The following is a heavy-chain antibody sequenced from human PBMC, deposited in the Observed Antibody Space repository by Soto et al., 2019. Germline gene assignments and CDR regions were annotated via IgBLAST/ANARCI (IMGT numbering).Heavy chain of an antibody. CDR3: ARSSVRGWSY. V-gene: IGHV4-34*01. Sequence: NPSETLSLTCAVYGGSFSGYYWTWIRQPPGKGLEWIGEITHSGSTNYNPSLKSRVTISVDTSKNQFSLNLSSVTAADTAVYYCARSSVRGWSYWGQGTLVTVSS. CDR1: GGSFSGYY. J-gene: IGHJ4*02. CDR2: ITHSGST. D-gene: IGHD3-10*02.